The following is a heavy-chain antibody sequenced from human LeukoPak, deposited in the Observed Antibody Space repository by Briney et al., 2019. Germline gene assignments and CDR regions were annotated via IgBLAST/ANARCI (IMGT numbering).Heavy chain of an antibody. CDR1: GYTFTIYA. J-gene: IGHJ4*02. V-gene: IGHV1-3*01. CDR3: ARGYCIRTSCQYYLEY. D-gene: IGHD2-2*01. CDR2: INAGDGST. Sequence: ASVTVSCTASGYTFTIYAMHWVRQAPGQRVEWMGWINAGDGSTQFSQNFQGRVTFTRDTTSSTVYMELSSLRSEDTAVYYCARGYCIRTSCQYYLEYWGQGTLVTVSS.